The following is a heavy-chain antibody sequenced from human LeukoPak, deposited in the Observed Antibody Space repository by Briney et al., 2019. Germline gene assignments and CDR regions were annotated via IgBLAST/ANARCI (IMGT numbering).Heavy chain of an antibody. CDR3: ARTNGSHDAFDI. Sequence: GASVKVSCTASGYTFTSYYMHWVRQAPGQGLEWMGIINPSGGSTSYAQKFQGRVTMTRDTSTSTVYMELSSLRSEDTAVYYCARTNGSHDAFDIWGQGTMVTVSS. CDR1: GYTFTSYY. J-gene: IGHJ3*02. D-gene: IGHD2-8*01. CDR2: INPSGGST. V-gene: IGHV1-46*01.